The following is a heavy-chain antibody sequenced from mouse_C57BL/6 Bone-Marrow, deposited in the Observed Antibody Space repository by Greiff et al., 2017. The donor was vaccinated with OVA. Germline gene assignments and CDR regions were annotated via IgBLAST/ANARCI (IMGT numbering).Heavy chain of an antibody. V-gene: IGHV1-69*01. Sequence: QVQLQQPGAELVMPGASVKLSCTASGFTFTSYWMHWVKQRPGQGLEWIGEIDPSDSYTNYNQKFTGKSTLTVDKSSSTAYMQLSSRTSEDSAVYYCARRGNYFDYWGQGTTL. CDR2: IDPSDSYT. J-gene: IGHJ2*01. CDR1: GFTFTSYW. CDR3: ARRGNYFDY.